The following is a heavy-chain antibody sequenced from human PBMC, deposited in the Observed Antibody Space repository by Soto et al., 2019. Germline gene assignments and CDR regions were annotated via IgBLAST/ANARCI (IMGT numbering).Heavy chain of an antibody. CDR1: GYTFTSYG. CDR2: ISAYNGNT. Sequence: SGAEVKKPGASVKVSCKASGYTFTSYGISWVRQAPGQGLEWMGWISAYNGNTNYAQKLQGRVTMTTDTSTSTAYMELRSLRSDDTAVYYCGWAYCGGDCYSLYGWGQGTLVTVSS. CDR3: GWAYCGGDCYSLYG. J-gene: IGHJ4*02. V-gene: IGHV1-18*04. D-gene: IGHD2-21*02.